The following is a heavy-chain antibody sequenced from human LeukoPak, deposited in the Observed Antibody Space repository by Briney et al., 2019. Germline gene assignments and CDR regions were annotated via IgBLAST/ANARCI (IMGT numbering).Heavy chain of an antibody. Sequence: SETLSLTCAVYGGSFSGYYWSWIRQPPGKGLEWIGEINHSGSTNYNPSLESRVTISVDTSKNQFSLKLSSVTAADTAVYYCARGDYCSSTSCYGGWWFDPWGQGTLVTVSS. CDR3: ARGDYCSSTSCYGGWWFDP. D-gene: IGHD2-2*01. CDR2: INHSGST. J-gene: IGHJ5*02. CDR1: GGSFSGYY. V-gene: IGHV4-34*01.